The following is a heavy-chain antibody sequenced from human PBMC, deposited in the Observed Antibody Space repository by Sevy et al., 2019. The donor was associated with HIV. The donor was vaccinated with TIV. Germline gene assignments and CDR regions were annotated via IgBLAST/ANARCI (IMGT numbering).Heavy chain of an antibody. J-gene: IGHJ4*02. CDR3: AGENAWGRGYS. V-gene: IGHV4-59*11. CDR1: GGSITSLY. Sequence: SETLSLTCTVSGGSITSLYWNWIRQPPGKGLEWIANIFYNGHINYNPSLKSRVTLSLDTSKNQFSLRLSSVTAADAAMYYCAGENAWGRGYSWGQGTLVTVSS. D-gene: IGHD1-26*01. CDR2: IFYNGHI.